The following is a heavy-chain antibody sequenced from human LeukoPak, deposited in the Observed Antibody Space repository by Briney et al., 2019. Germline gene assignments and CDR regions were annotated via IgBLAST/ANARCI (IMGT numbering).Heavy chain of an antibody. CDR2: ISGSGGST. V-gene: IGHV3-23*01. CDR3: ATESYGAFDY. J-gene: IGHJ4*02. D-gene: IGHD3-10*01. CDR1: GFTFNNYN. Sequence: PGGSLRLSCAASGFTFNNYNMTWVRQAPGKGLEWVSVISGSGGSTYYADSVKGRFPISRDNSKNTLYLQMNSLRAEDTAVYYCATESYGAFDYWGQGTLVTVSS.